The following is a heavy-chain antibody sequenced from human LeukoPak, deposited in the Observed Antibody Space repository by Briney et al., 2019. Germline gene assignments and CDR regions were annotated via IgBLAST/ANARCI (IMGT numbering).Heavy chain of an antibody. CDR2: ISYDGSNK. D-gene: IGHD6-13*01. V-gene: IGHV3-30*18. J-gene: IGHJ4*02. Sequence: TAGSLTLSCAASGFTFSSYGMHWDRQAQGQGLEWVEVISYDGSNKYYADSVRGRFTISRDNSKNTLYLQMNSLRAEDTAVYYCAKDPAGTRHYWGQGTLVTVSS. CDR3: AKDPAGTRHY. CDR1: GFTFSSYG.